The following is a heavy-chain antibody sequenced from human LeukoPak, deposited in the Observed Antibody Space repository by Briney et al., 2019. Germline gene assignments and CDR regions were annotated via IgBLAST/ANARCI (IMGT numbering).Heavy chain of an antibody. CDR1: GGSISSYY. J-gene: IGHJ4*02. D-gene: IGHD4-17*01. CDR3: ANYGDRGFDY. V-gene: IGHV4-59*01. Sequence: SETLSLTCTVSGGSISSYYWSWIRQPPGKGLEWMGYIYYSGSTNYNPSLKSRVTISVDTSKNQFSLKLSSVTAADTAVYYCANYGDRGFDYWGQGTLVTVSS. CDR2: IYYSGST.